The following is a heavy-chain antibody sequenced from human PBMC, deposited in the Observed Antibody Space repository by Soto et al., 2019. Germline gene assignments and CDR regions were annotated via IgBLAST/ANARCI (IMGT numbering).Heavy chain of an antibody. CDR2: INPSGGRR. V-gene: IGHV1-46*01. CDR1: GYTFTSYY. Sequence: QVQLVQSGAEVKKPGASVKVSCKSSGYTFTSYYMHWVRQAPGQGLEWMGIINPSGGRRSYAQKFQGRHSMTSDTSTSTVYMVLSSLRSEDRAVYYCAGGSFLARVYSYYMDVWGEGPTVTVSS. CDR3: AGGSFLARVYSYYMDV. J-gene: IGHJ6*03.